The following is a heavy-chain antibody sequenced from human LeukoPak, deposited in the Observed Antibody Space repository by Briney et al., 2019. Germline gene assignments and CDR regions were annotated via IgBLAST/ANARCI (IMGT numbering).Heavy chain of an antibody. CDR1: GFTFNSYW. V-gene: IGHV3-7*03. J-gene: IGHJ4*02. D-gene: IGHD6-19*01. Sequence: GGSLRLSCAASGFTFNSYWMNWVCQAPGKGLEWVANIKRDGSEKYYVDSVKGRFTISRDNAKNSLDLQMNSLRVEDTAVYYCARLGPTSSGWPESFDYWGQGTLVTVSS. CDR2: IKRDGSEK. CDR3: ARLGPTSSGWPESFDY.